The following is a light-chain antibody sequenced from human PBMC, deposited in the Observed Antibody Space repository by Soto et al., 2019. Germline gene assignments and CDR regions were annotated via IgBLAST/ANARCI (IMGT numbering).Light chain of an antibody. J-gene: IGLJ3*02. Sequence: QSVLTQPASVSGSPGQSITISCTGTSSDIGSYNLVSWYQQHPGKVPKFMIYEGNKLPSGVSNRFSASKSGNTASLTISGLQAEDEADYYCCSYVGSSWVFGGGTKLTVL. CDR3: CSYVGSSWV. CDR2: EGN. CDR1: SSDIGSYNL. V-gene: IGLV2-23*01.